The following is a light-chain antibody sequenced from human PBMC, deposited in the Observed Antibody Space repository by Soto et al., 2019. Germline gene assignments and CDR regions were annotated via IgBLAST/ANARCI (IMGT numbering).Light chain of an antibody. CDR1: LSVSSNY. J-gene: IGKJ4*02. V-gene: IGKV3-20*01. CDR3: QQYGSSRWT. CDR2: GAS. Sequence: DIVLTQSPGTLSLSPGERATLSCRASLSVSSNYLAWYQQKPGQAPRLLIYGASRRATGIPDRFSGSGSGTDFTLTISRLEPEDFAVYYCQQYGSSRWTFGGGTKVDIK.